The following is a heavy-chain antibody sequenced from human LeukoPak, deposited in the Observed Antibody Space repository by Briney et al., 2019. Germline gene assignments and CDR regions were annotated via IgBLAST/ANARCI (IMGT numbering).Heavy chain of an antibody. CDR3: TKEVRFQIDY. CDR2: INSGGGTT. V-gene: IGHV3-48*01. J-gene: IGHJ4*02. Sequence: PGGSLRLSCAASGFTFSIYSMNWVRQAPGKGLEWISYINSGGGTTYYADSVKGRFTISRDNAKNSLYPQMNSLRAEDTAVYYCTKEVRFQIDYWGQGTLVTVSA. D-gene: IGHD3-3*01. CDR1: GFTFSIYS.